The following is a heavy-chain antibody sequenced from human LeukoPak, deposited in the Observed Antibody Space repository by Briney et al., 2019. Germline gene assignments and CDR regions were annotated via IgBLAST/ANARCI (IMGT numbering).Heavy chain of an antibody. V-gene: IGHV3-33*01. D-gene: IGHD2/OR15-2a*01. CDR3: ARDPNRSTYGMDV. CDR2: IWYDGSNK. J-gene: IGHJ6*02. Sequence: GSLRLSCAASGFTFSSYGMHWVRQAPGKGLEWVAVIWYDGSNKYYADSVKGRFTISRDNSKNTLYLQMGRLRAEDTAVYYCARDPNRSTYGMDVWGQGTTVTVSS. CDR1: GFTFSSYG.